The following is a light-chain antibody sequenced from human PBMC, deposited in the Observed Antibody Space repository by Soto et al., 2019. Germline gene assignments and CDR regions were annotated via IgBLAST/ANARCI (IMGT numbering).Light chain of an antibody. CDR3: QKYNSAPHT. CDR2: AAS. CDR1: QDISNY. J-gene: IGKJ4*01. Sequence: DIQMTQSPSSLSGSVGDRVTITCRTSQDISNYLAWYQQKPGKVPKLLIYAASTLQSGVPSRFSGGGSGTDFSLTISSLQPEDVATYYCQKYNSAPHTFGGGTKVEIQ. V-gene: IGKV1-27*01.